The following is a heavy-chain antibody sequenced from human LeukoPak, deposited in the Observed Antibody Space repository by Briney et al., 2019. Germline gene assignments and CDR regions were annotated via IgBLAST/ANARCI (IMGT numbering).Heavy chain of an antibody. CDR2: IIPIFGTS. V-gene: IGHV1-69*06. Sequence: SVKVSCKASGGTFSSYAISWVRQAPGQGLAWMGGIIPIFGTSNYAQKFQGRVTIIADKSTSTDYMEPSSLRSEGTAVYYCARSRGSGSYYSAEGYWGQGTLVTVSS. CDR1: GGTFSSYA. D-gene: IGHD3-10*01. CDR3: ARSRGSGSYYSAEGY. J-gene: IGHJ4*02.